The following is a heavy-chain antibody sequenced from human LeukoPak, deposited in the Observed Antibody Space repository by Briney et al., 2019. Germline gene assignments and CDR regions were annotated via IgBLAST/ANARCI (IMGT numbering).Heavy chain of an antibody. V-gene: IGHV3-33*01. CDR1: GFIFSTHA. CDR3: ARDGEKYCGGDCYGGYFDY. D-gene: IGHD2-21*02. Sequence: GGSLRLSCATSGFIFSTHAMHWVRQAPGKGLEWVAFIWYDGSNQNYADSVKGRFTISRDNSKDTLYLQMTSLRAEDTAVYYCARDGEKYCGGDCYGGYFDYWGQGTLVTVSS. CDR2: IWYDGSNQ. J-gene: IGHJ4*02.